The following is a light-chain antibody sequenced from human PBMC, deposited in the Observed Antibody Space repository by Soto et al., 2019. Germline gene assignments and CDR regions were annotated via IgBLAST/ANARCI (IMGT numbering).Light chain of an antibody. CDR1: QSVSVN. V-gene: IGKV3-15*01. CDR2: AAS. Sequence: EIVLTQSPGTLSLSPGERATLSCRASQSVSVNSLAWYQQKGGQAPRLLIYAASTRATGIPARFSGSGSGTEFTLTISSLQSEDFAVYYCQQYNNWPFTFGPGTKVDIK. J-gene: IGKJ3*01. CDR3: QQYNNWPFT.